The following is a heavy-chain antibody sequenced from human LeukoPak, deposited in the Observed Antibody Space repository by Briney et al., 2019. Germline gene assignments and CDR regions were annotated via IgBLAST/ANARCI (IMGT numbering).Heavy chain of an antibody. CDR3: AREVGATNYYGMDV. J-gene: IGHJ6*02. Sequence: PSETLSLTCTVSGGSISSYYWSWIRQPAGKGLEWIGRTYTSGSTNYTPSLKSRVTMSVDTSKNQFSLKLSSVTAADTAVYYCAREVGATNYYGMDVWGQGTTVTVSS. D-gene: IGHD1-26*01. CDR2: TYTSGST. CDR1: GGSISSYY. V-gene: IGHV4-4*07.